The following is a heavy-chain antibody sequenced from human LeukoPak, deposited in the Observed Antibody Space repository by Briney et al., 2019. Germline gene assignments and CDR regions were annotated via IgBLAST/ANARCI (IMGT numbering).Heavy chain of an antibody. Sequence: SETLSLTCAVSGVSFDDYYWSWVRQTAGKGLEWIGEINHSGYTNDSPSLKSRVTLSIDTSRKQFSLNLRSVTVADAGIYYCTRMTTGHDYWGQGTLVTVSS. D-gene: IGHD4-17*01. J-gene: IGHJ4*02. CDR1: GVSFDDYY. V-gene: IGHV4-34*01. CDR2: INHSGYT. CDR3: TRMTTGHDY.